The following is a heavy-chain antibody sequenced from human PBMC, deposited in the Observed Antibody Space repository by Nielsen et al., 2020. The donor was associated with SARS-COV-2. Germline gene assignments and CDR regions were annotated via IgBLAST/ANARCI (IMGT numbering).Heavy chain of an antibody. CDR2: ISWNSGSI. Sequence: SLKISCAASGFTFDDYAMHWVRQAPGKGLEWVSGISWNSGSIGYADSVKGRFTISRDNAKNSLYLQMNSLRAEDTALYYCAKDTWGVPHGLFDYWGQGTLVTVSS. V-gene: IGHV3-9*01. D-gene: IGHD3-16*01. CDR3: AKDTWGVPHGLFDY. CDR1: GFTFDDYA. J-gene: IGHJ4*02.